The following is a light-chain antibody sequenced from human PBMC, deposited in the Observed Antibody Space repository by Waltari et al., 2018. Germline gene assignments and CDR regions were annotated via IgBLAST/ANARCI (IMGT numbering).Light chain of an antibody. V-gene: IGLV2-14*01. CDR3: CSYTRSSTYV. CDR2: DVN. J-gene: IGLJ1*01. CDR1: RSDIGTYHY. Sequence: QSALPQPASVSVSPGQSITISCTGTRSDIGTYHYLSWYQQYPGKAPKLMIYDVNKRPSGVSDRFSGSKSGNTASLTISGLQAEDEADYYCCSYTRSSTYVFGTGTQVTVL.